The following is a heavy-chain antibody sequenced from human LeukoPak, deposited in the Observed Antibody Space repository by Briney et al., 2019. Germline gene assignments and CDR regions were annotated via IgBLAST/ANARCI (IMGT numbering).Heavy chain of an antibody. CDR2: INHSGST. J-gene: IGHJ4*02. CDR1: GGSFSGYY. Sequence: PSETLSLTCAVYGGSFSGYYWSWIRQPPGKGLEWIGEINHSGSTNYNLSLKSRVTISVDTSKNQFSLKLSSVTAADTAVYYCARGDYYGSGNSDYWGQGTLVTVSS. CDR3: ARGDYYGSGNSDY. D-gene: IGHD3-10*01. V-gene: IGHV4-34*01.